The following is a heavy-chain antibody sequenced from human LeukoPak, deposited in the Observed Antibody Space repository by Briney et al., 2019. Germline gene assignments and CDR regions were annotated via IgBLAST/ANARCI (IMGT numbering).Heavy chain of an antibody. J-gene: IGHJ4*02. CDR3: ARRPYISSSGFDF. CDR2: IIPIFGTA. Sequence: ASVKVSCKASGGTFSSYAISWVRQAPGQGLEWMGGIIPIFGTANYAQKFQGRVTITTDESTSTAYMELSSLRSEDTAVYYCARRPYISSSGFDFWGQGTLVTVSS. D-gene: IGHD6-6*01. V-gene: IGHV1-69*05. CDR1: GGTFSSYA.